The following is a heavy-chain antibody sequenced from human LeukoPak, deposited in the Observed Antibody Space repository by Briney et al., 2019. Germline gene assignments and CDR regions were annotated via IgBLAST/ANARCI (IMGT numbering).Heavy chain of an antibody. D-gene: IGHD1-20*01. Sequence: GGSLRLSSAASGFTFSDYYMSWIRQAPGKGLEWVSYISSSGNIIYYADSVKGRFTISRDNAKNSLYLQMNSLGAEDTAVYYCARRRYNWNAIDYWGQGTLVTVSS. V-gene: IGHV3-11*01. CDR1: GFTFSDYY. J-gene: IGHJ4*02. CDR2: ISSSGNII. CDR3: ARRRYNWNAIDY.